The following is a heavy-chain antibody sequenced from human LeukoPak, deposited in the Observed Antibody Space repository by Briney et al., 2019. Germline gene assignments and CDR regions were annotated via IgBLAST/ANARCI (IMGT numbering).Heavy chain of an antibody. Sequence: GGSLRLSCAASGFTFSTYAINWVRQAPGKGLDWVSYISSSGSTIYYADSVKGRFTISRDNAKNSLYLQMNSLRAEDTAVYYCAELGITMIGGVWGKGTTVTISS. CDR1: GFTFSTYA. V-gene: IGHV3-48*03. D-gene: IGHD3-10*02. CDR3: AELGITMIGGV. CDR2: ISSSGSTI. J-gene: IGHJ6*04.